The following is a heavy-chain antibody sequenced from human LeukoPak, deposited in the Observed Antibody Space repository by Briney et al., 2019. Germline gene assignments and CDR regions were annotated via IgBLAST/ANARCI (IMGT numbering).Heavy chain of an antibody. Sequence: SETLSLTCTVSGDSINSFYWSWIRQPAGRGLEWIGRIYTGGSTNYSPSLKSRVTMSVDTSKNQFSLKLSSVTAADTAVYYCARERRHQTSFDYWGQGTLVTVSS. CDR3: ARERRHQTSFDY. CDR1: GDSINSFY. D-gene: IGHD1-14*01. V-gene: IGHV4-4*07. J-gene: IGHJ4*02. CDR2: IYTGGST.